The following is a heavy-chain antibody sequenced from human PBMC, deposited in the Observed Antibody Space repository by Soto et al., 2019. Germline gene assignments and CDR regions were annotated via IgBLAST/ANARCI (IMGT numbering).Heavy chain of an antibody. D-gene: IGHD6-13*01. J-gene: IGHJ5*02. CDR1: GDSVSSDSAA. Sequence: PSQTLSLTCAISGDSVSSDSAAWNWIRQSPSRGLEWLGRTYYRSKWYNDYAVSVKSRITINPDKSKNQFSLQRNSETPEATAVYYGARGLFASSSWYLGWFDTWGQGTLVTVSS. CDR2: TYYRSKWYN. V-gene: IGHV6-1*01. CDR3: ARGLFASSSWYLGWFDT.